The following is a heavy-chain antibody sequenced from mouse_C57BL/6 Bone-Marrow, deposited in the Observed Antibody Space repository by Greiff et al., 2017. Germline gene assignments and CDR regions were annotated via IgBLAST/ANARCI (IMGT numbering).Heavy chain of an antibody. J-gene: IGHJ2*01. CDR1: GYTFTSYW. Sequence: QVQLQQPGAELVKPGASVKMSCKASGYTFTSYWITWVKQRPGQGLEWIGDIYPGSGSTNYNEKFKSKAKLTVDTSSSTAYMQLSSLTSEDSAVYYCARSGCYYVENYFDYWGQGTTLTVSS. CDR3: ARSGCYYVENYFDY. D-gene: IGHD1-1*01. V-gene: IGHV1-55*01. CDR2: IYPGSGST.